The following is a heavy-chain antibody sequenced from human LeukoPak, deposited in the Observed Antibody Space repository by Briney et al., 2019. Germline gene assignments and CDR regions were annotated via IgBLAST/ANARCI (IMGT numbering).Heavy chain of an antibody. CDR1: GYTFTSYG. Sequence: ASVKVSCKASGYTFTSYGISWVRQAPGQGLEWMGWISAYNGNTNYAQKLQGRVTMTTDTSTSTAYMELRSLRSDDTAVYYCARPLGSSSWYGDAFDIWGQGTMVTVSS. CDR3: ARPLGSSSWYGDAFDI. J-gene: IGHJ3*02. V-gene: IGHV1-18*01. CDR2: ISAYNGNT. D-gene: IGHD6-13*01.